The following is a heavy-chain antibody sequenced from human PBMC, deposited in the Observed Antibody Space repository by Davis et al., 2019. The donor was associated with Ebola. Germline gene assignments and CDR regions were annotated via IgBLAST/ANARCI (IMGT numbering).Heavy chain of an antibody. D-gene: IGHD6-19*01. Sequence: GESLKISCAASGFTFSSYAMHWVRQATGKGLEWVSAIGTAGDPYYPGSVKGRFTISRENAKNSLYLQMNSLRAGDAAVYYCARVAVAARYWYFDLWGRGTLVTVSS. J-gene: IGHJ2*01. V-gene: IGHV3-13*05. CDR2: IGTAGDP. CDR3: ARVAVAARYWYFDL. CDR1: GFTFSSYA.